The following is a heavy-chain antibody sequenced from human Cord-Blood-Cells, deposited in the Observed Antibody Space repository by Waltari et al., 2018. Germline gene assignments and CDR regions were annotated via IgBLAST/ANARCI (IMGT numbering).Heavy chain of an antibody. CDR1: GGSFSGYY. D-gene: IGHD3-22*01. CDR3: ARRRLYDSSGYYYYYYYMDV. J-gene: IGHJ6*03. V-gene: IGHV4-34*01. Sequence: QVQLQQWAAGLLKPSETLSPTCAVHGGSFSGYYWTWIRQPPGKGLEWIGEINHSGSTNYNPSLKSRVTISVDTSKNQFSLKLSSVTAADTAVYYCARRRLYDSSGYYYYYYYMDVWGKGTTVTVSS. CDR2: INHSGST.